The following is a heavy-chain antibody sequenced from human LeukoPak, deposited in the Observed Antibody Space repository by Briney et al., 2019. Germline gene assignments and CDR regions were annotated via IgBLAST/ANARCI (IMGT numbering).Heavy chain of an antibody. Sequence: GGSLRLSCAASGFTFSSYWMSWVRQTPGKGLEWVANIRPDGSEKYYVDSVKGRFTISRDNAKNSLYLQMNSLRAEDTAVYYCARGYYDFWSGYYTGLDYWGQGTLVTVSS. CDR1: GFTFSSYW. CDR2: IRPDGSEK. V-gene: IGHV3-7*01. J-gene: IGHJ4*02. D-gene: IGHD3-3*01. CDR3: ARGYYDFWSGYYTGLDY.